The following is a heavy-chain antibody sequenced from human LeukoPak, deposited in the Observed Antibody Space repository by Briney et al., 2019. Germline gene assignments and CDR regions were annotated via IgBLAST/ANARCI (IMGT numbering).Heavy chain of an antibody. V-gene: IGHV6-1*01. Sequence: SQTLSLTCAISRDSVSSNSAAWNWIRQSPSRGLEWLGRTYYRSKWYNDYAVSVKSRITINPHTSKNQFSLQLNSVTPEDTAVYYCARGLAEEQQLVQSWFGPWGQGTLVTVSS. D-gene: IGHD6-13*01. CDR2: TYYRSKWYN. CDR1: RDSVSSNSAA. CDR3: ARGLAEEQQLVQSWFGP. J-gene: IGHJ5*02.